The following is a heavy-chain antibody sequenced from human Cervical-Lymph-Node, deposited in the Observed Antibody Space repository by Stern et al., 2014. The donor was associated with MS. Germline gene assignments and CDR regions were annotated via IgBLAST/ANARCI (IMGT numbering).Heavy chain of an antibody. V-gene: IGHV1-2*06. CDR2: INPVSGGT. D-gene: IGHD3-22*01. Sequence: QVQLVESGADVKKPGASVNVSCKTSGYTFIDHYVHWVRQAPGQGLEWMGRINPVSGGTSCAQRFQGRVTMTRDTSISTAYMELNRLRSDDTAVYYCARQPASYDSSHLDYWGQGTLVTVSS. J-gene: IGHJ4*02. CDR1: GYTFIDHY. CDR3: ARQPASYDSSHLDY.